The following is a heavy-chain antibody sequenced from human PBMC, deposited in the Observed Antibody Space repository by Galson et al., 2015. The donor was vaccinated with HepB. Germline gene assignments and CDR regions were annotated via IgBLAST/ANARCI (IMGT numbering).Heavy chain of an antibody. CDR2: INHSGST. Sequence: ETLSLTCAVYGGSFSGYYWSWIRQPPGKGLEWIGEINHSGSTNYNPSLKSRVTISVDTSKNQFSLKLSSVTAADTAVYYCAREVYSSGWYGRGFDYWGQGTLVTVSS. D-gene: IGHD6-19*01. J-gene: IGHJ4*02. V-gene: IGHV4-34*01. CDR1: GGSFSGYY. CDR3: AREVYSSGWYGRGFDY.